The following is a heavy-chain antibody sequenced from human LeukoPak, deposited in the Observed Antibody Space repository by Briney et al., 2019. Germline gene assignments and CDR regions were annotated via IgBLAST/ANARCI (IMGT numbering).Heavy chain of an antibody. CDR3: AKSSVPAATDY. V-gene: IGHV3-23*01. CDR1: GFTFNTYA. D-gene: IGHD2-2*01. J-gene: IGHJ4*02. CDR2: ISGNGGST. Sequence: PGGSLRLSCAASGFTFNTYAMSWVRQAPGKGLEWVSTISGNGGSTYYADSVKGRFTISRDNSKNTLYLQMNSLRAEDTAVYYCAKSSVPAATDYWGQGTLVTVSS.